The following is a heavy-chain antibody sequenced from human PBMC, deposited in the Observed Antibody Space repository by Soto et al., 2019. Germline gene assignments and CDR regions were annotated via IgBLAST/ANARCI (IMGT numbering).Heavy chain of an antibody. CDR2: INLGDPDT. D-gene: IGHD2-2*01. CDR3: ARHDHTRSNYYYDY. V-gene: IGHV5-51*01. CDR1: GYNFGNFW. Sequence: GESLKISCKGFGYNFGNFWIGWVRQIPGKGLECMGIINLGDPDTRYSPSFQGQVTISADKSINTAYLQWSSLKASDTAIYYCARHDHTRSNYYYDYWGQGTLVTVSS. J-gene: IGHJ4*02.